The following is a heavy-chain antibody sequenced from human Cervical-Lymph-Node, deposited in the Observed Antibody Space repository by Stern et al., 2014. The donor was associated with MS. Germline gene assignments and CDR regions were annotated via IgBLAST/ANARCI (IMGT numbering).Heavy chain of an antibody. J-gene: IGHJ6*02. CDR3: ARASLLVRRFGYYYYGMDV. Sequence: QVQLVQSGAEVKKPGSSVKVSCKISGDTFNTYPISWVRQAPGQGLEWMGGIIPIFGTADYAQKFQDRVVITADASPSTAYMELSSLRSDDTAVYYCARASLLVRRFGYYYYGMDVWGQGTPVTVSS. V-gene: IGHV1-69*01. CDR1: GDTFNTYP. CDR2: IIPIFGTA. D-gene: IGHD3-10*01.